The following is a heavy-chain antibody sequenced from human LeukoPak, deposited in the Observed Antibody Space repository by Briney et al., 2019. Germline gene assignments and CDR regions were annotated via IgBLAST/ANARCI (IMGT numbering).Heavy chain of an antibody. CDR2: IIPILGTA. CDR3: ARASITMVGGYYGMDV. CDR1: GYTFTSYA. Sequence: SVKVSCKASGYTFTSYAISWVRQAPGQGLEWMGGIIPILGTANYAQKFQGRVTITADKSTSTAYMELSSLRSEDTAVYYCARASITMVGGYYGMDVWGKGTTVTVSS. V-gene: IGHV1-69*10. D-gene: IGHD3-10*02. J-gene: IGHJ6*04.